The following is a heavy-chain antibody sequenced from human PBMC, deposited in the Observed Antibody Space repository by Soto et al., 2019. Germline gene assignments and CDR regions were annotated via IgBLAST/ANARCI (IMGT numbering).Heavy chain of an antibody. CDR2: IYYSGST. V-gene: IGHV4-30-4*01. D-gene: IGHD6-13*01. J-gene: IGHJ4*02. Sequence: NPSETLSLTCTVSGGSISSGDYYWSWIRQPPGKGLEWIGYIYYSGSTYYNPSLKSRVTISVDASKNQFSLKLSSVTAADTAVYYCARDSSSWTFDYWGQGTLVTVSS. CDR1: GGSISSGDYY. CDR3: ARDSSSWTFDY.